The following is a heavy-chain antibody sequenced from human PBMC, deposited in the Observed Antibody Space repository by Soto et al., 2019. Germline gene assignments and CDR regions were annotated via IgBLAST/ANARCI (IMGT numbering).Heavy chain of an antibody. CDR3: ARAYYDILTGPARYYYYYGMDV. V-gene: IGHV1-18*04. J-gene: IGHJ6*02. CDR1: GYTFTSYG. D-gene: IGHD3-9*01. CDR2: ISAYNGNT. Sequence: ASVKVSCKASGYTFTSYGISWVLQAPGQGLEWMGWISAYNGNTNYAQKLQGRVTMTTDTSTSTAYMELRSLRSDDTAVYYCARAYYDILTGPARYYYYYGMDVWGQGTTVTVSS.